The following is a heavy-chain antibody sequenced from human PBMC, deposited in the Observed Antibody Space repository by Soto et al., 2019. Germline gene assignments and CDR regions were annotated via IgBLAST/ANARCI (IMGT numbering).Heavy chain of an antibody. CDR2: INPSGGST. CDR1: GYRYTSSY. J-gene: IGHJ6*02. CDR3: AKEMATIMGYYYGMDV. D-gene: IGHD5-12*01. Sequence: GTSAKASSEESGYRYTSSYTQSVQQSTKQGLEWMGIINPSGGSTSYAQKFQGRVTMTRDTSTSTVYMELSSLRSEDTAVYYCAKEMATIMGYYYGMDVWGQGTTVTVSS. V-gene: IGHV1-46*01.